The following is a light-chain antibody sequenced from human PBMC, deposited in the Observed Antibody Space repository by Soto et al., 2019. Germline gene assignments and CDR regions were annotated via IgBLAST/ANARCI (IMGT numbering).Light chain of an antibody. J-gene: IGKJ1*01. Sequence: DIVMTQSPDSLSVSLGARATINCKSSQSLLLSSNNRNYLAWYQQKPRQPPKLLIYWASTRESGVPDRFSGSGSGTDFTLTISSLQAEDVAVYYCQQYYNTPLTFGQGTKVDIK. CDR3: QQYYNTPLT. CDR2: WAS. V-gene: IGKV4-1*01. CDR1: QSLLLSSNNRNY.